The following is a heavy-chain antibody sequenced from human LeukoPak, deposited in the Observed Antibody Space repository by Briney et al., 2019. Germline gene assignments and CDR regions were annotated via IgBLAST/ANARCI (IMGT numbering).Heavy chain of an antibody. CDR3: ARMGDTAMETRFDY. CDR1: GGSISSSSYY. Sequence: SETLSLTCTVSGGSISSSSYYWGWIRQPPGKGLEWIGSIYYSGSTYYNPSLKSRVTISVDTSKNQFSLKLSSVTAADTAVYHCARMGDTAMETRFDYWGQGTLVTVSS. D-gene: IGHD5-18*01. CDR2: IYYSGST. V-gene: IGHV4-39*01. J-gene: IGHJ4*02.